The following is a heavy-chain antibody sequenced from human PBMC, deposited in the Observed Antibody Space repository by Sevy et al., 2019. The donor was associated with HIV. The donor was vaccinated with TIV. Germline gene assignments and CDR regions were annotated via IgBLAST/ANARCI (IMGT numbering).Heavy chain of an antibody. J-gene: IGHJ4*02. Sequence: ASVKVSCKASGYTFTGYYMHWVRQAPGQGLEWMGWINTNSGGTNYAQKFQGRVTMTRDTSISTAYMELSRLRSDDTAVFYCAIDGYCSSTSCYNRFDYWGQGTLVTVSS. D-gene: IGHD2-2*02. CDR2: INTNSGGT. CDR1: GYTFTGYY. CDR3: AIDGYCSSTSCYNRFDY. V-gene: IGHV1-2*02.